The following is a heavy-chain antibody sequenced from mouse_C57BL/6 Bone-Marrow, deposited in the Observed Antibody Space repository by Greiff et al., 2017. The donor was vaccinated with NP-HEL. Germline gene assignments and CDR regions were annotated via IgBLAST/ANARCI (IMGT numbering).Heavy chain of an antibody. J-gene: IGHJ1*03. D-gene: IGHD1-1*01. Sequence: SGFTFSDYGMAWVRQAPRKGPEWVAFISNLAYSIYYADTVTGRFTISRENAKNTLYLEMSSLRSEDTAMYYCARRPYYYGSSPWYFDVWGTGTTVTVSS. V-gene: IGHV5-15*04. CDR3: ARRPYYYGSSPWYFDV. CDR1: GFTFSDYG. CDR2: ISNLAYSI.